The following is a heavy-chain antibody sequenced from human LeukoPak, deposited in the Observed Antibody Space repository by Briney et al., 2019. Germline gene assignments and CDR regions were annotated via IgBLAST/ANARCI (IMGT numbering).Heavy chain of an antibody. Sequence: QSEASLRLSCAASGFIFSNYAMSWVRQAPGKGLEWVSAIGGRDSGTYYADSVRGRFTVSRDGPKNTLYLQVNTLRAEDTAVYYCAKWGDYDILTGYYDSDYWGQGTLVTVSS. CDR3: AKWGDYDILTGYYDSDY. CDR1: GFIFSNYA. V-gene: IGHV3-23*01. CDR2: IGGRDSGT. D-gene: IGHD3-9*01. J-gene: IGHJ4*02.